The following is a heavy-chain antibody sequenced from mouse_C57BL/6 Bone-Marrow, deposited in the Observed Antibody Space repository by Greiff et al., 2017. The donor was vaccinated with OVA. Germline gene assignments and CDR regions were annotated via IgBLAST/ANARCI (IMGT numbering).Heavy chain of an antibody. CDR3: ASYGNYVWFAY. V-gene: IGHV1-18*01. CDR1: GYTFTDYN. CDR2: INPNNGGT. J-gene: IGHJ3*01. Sequence: EVKLQESGPELVKPGASVKIPCKASGYTFTDYNMDWVKQSHGKSLEWIGDINPNNGGTIYNQKFKGKATLTVDKSSSTAYMELRSLTSEDTAVYYCASYGNYVWFAYWGQGTLVTVSA. D-gene: IGHD2-1*01.